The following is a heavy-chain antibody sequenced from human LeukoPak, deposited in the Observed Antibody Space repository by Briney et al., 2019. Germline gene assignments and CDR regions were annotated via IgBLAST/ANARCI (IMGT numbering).Heavy chain of an antibody. CDR1: GYTFTSYG. CDR3: ARDYSGSYGSHDAFDI. Sequence: ASVKVSCKASGYTFTSYGISWVRQAPGQGLEWMGWISAYNGNTNYAQKLQSRVTMTTDTSTSTAYMELRSLRSDDTAVYYCARDYSGSYGSHDAFDIWGQGTMVTVSS. V-gene: IGHV1-18*01. D-gene: IGHD1-26*01. CDR2: ISAYNGNT. J-gene: IGHJ3*02.